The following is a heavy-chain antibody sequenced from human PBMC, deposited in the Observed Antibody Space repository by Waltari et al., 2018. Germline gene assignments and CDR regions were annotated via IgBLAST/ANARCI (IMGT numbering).Heavy chain of an antibody. V-gene: IGHV4-38-2*01. J-gene: IGHJ2*01. Sequence: QVQLQESGPGLVKPSETLSLPCAVSGYSISSGYYWGWIRQAPGKGLEWIGSIYHSGSTYYNPSLKSRVTISVDTSKNQFSLKLSSVTAADTAVYYCARGFDFWSGNWYFDLWGRGTLVTVSS. CDR1: GYSISSGYY. D-gene: IGHD3-3*01. CDR3: ARGFDFWSGNWYFDL. CDR2: IYHSGST.